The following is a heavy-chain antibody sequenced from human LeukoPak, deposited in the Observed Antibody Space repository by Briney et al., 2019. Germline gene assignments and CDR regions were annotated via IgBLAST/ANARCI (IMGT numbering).Heavy chain of an antibody. CDR3: TKDDPFNKY. V-gene: IGHV3-15*01. CDR2: IKSKNDGETT. D-gene: IGHD2/OR15-2a*01. Sequence: GGSLRLSCEASEFTFSIAWMTWVRQAPGKGLEWVGRIKSKNDGETTDYAAPVKGRFSISRDDSRNTLYLQMDSLTEDTAVYYCTKDDPFNKYWGQGTLVTVSS. J-gene: IGHJ4*02. CDR1: EFTFSIAW.